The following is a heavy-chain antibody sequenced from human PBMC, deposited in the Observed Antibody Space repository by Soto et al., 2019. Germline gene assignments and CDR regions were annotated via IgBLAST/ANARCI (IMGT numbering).Heavy chain of an antibody. V-gene: IGHV4-61*08. CDR3: ARDLWGYCGTDCYPLDV. CDR1: GGSISSGGYY. D-gene: IGHD2-21*02. CDR2: IYYSGST. Sequence: SETLSLTCTVSGGSISSGGYYWSWIRQHPGKGLEWIGYIYYSGSTVYNPSLKSRVTISVDTSKNQFSLKLNAVTAADTAVYYCARDLWGYCGTDCYPLDVWGQGTTVTVSS. J-gene: IGHJ6*02.